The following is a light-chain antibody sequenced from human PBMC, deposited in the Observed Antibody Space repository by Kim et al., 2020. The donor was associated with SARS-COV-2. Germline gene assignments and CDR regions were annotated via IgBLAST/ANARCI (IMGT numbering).Light chain of an antibody. CDR3: QKSYSTPPYT. J-gene: IGKJ2*01. V-gene: IGKV1-39*01. CDR2: AAS. Sequence: DIQMTQSPSSLSASVGDRVTITCRASQSISSYLNWYQQKPGKAPKLLIYAASSLQSRVTSRFSGSGSGTDFTLSISSLQPEDFATYFCQKSYSTPPYTFGRDTKLDIK. CDR1: QSISSY.